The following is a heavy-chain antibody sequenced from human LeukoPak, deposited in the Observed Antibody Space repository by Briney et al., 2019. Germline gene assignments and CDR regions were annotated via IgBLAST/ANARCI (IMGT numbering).Heavy chain of an antibody. V-gene: IGHV3-74*01. CDR1: GFTFSKYC. CDR2: INTDGTVT. D-gene: IGHD6-19*01. Sequence: GGSLRLSCAASGFTFSKYCMLWVRHAPGKGLESASRINTDGTVTTYADSVKGRFTVSRDNADNTMFLQMNSVRDEDTAVYYCATKQWLAPPPDSWGQGTPVTVSS. CDR3: ATKQWLAPPPDS. J-gene: IGHJ4*02.